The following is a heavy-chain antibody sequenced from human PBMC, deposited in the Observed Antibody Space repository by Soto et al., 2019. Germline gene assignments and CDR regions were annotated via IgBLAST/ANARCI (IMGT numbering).Heavy chain of an antibody. D-gene: IGHD2-21*01. Sequence: QVQLAESGGGLVQPGRSLRLSCATSGFVSKDYDIHWVRQAPGKGLAWLASISYDGRNKYYADSVKGRFTISRDNSKNTLSLQINSLGAEETAVYYCSRGIKGGLDAWGPGTLVTVSS. CDR2: ISYDGRNK. CDR3: SRGIKGGLDA. J-gene: IGHJ5*02. V-gene: IGHV3-30*03. CDR1: GFVSKDYD.